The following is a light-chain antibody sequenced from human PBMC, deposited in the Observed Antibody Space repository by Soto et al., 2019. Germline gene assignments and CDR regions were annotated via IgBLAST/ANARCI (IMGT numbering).Light chain of an antibody. Sequence: QSVLTQPTSASGTPGQRVTISCSGSSSNIGSNYVYWYQQLPGTAPKLLIYRNNQRPSGVPDRFSGSKSGTSASLVISGLRSEDEADYYCAAWDDSLSGYVFGTGTKLTVL. J-gene: IGLJ1*01. CDR1: SSNIGSNY. CDR2: RNN. CDR3: AAWDDSLSGYV. V-gene: IGLV1-47*01.